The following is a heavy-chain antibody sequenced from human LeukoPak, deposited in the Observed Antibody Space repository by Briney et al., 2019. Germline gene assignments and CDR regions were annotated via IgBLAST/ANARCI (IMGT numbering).Heavy chain of an antibody. V-gene: IGHV4-34*01. CDR2: INHSGST. CDR1: GGSFSGYY. J-gene: IGHJ4*02. CDR3: ARRIYSSSHDY. Sequence: SETLSLTCAVYGGSFSGYYWSWIRQPPGKGLEWIGEINHSGSTNYNPSLKSRVTISVDTSKNQFSLKLSSVTAADTAVYYCARRIYSSSHDYWGQGTLVTVSS. D-gene: IGHD6-6*01.